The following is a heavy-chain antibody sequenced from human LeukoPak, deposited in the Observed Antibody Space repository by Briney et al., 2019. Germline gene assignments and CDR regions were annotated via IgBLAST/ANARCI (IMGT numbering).Heavy chain of an antibody. CDR2: IGATGVST. J-gene: IGHJ4*02. Sequence: GGSLRPSCAASGFTFSSYAMSWARQAPGKGLEWVSGIGATGVSTFYGDSVKGRFTMSRDNSKNTLYLRMDSLRAEDTAVYYCAKDQGGYSAYGHLDYWGQGTLVTVSS. CDR3: AKDQGGYSAYGHLDY. V-gene: IGHV3-23*01. D-gene: IGHD5-12*01. CDR1: GFTFSSYA.